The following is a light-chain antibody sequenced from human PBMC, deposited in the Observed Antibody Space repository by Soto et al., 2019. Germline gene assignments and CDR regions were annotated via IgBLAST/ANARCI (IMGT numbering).Light chain of an antibody. CDR3: QQYNNWHPIT. CDR2: GAS. CDR1: QSVSGN. V-gene: IGKV3-15*01. Sequence: EILMTQSPATLSVSPGERATLSCGASQSVSGNLAWYQQRRGQAPRRLSFGASTRASGIPARFSGSGSGTEFTLTISSLQYEDFAVYYCQQYNNWHPITFGQGTRLEIK. J-gene: IGKJ5*01.